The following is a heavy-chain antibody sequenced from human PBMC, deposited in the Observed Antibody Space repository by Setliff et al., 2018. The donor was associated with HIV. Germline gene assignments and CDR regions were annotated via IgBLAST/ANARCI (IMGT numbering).Heavy chain of an antibody. D-gene: IGHD3-10*01. V-gene: IGHV4-39*01. CDR3: AKLVTKARGVSWRMDY. CDR2: IYYSGST. CDR1: GGSISSFTHH. J-gene: IGHJ4*02. Sequence: TLSLTCTVSGGSISSFTHHWGVIRQPPGKGLEWIGSIYYSGSTQYNPSLKSRVTMSVDTSKDQFFLRLNSVTAADTALYYCAKLVTKARGVSWRMDYWGQGTLVTVSS.